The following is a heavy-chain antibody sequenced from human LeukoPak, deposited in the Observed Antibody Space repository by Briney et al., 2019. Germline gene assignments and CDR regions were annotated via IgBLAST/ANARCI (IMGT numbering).Heavy chain of an antibody. J-gene: IGHJ6*03. CDR2: IYTSGST. CDR1: GGSISSYY. CDR3: ARQPEGYPHAYYYYYMDV. Sequence: SETLSLTCTVSGGSISSYYWSWIRQPAGKGLEWIGRIYTSGSTNYNPSLKSRVTISVDTSKNQFSLKLSSVTAADTAVYYCARQPEGYPHAYYYYYMDVWGKGTTVTVSS. D-gene: IGHD1-1*01. V-gene: IGHV4-4*07.